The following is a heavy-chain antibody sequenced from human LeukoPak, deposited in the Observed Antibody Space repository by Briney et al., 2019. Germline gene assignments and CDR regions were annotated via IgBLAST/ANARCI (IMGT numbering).Heavy chain of an antibody. CDR3: ARARSSYGYGDAFDI. CDR2: ISGSGGST. V-gene: IGHV3-23*01. J-gene: IGHJ3*02. CDR1: EFTFGDFA. D-gene: IGHD5-18*01. Sequence: GGSLRLSCTASEFTFGDFAISWVRQAPGKGLEWVSAISGSGGSTYYADSVKGRFTISRDNSKNTLYLQMNSLRAEDTAVYYCARARSSYGYGDAFDIWGQGTMVTVSS.